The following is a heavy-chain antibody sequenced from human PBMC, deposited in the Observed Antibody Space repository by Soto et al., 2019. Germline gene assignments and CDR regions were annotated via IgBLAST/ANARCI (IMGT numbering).Heavy chain of an antibody. CDR2: ISGSGGST. V-gene: IGHV3-23*01. CDR3: AHLGSGGKDV. J-gene: IGHJ6*04. D-gene: IGHD2-15*01. CDR1: GFTFSSYA. Sequence: EVQLLESGGGLVQPGGSLSLSCAASGFTFSSYAMSWVRQAPGKGLEWVSAISGSGGSTYYADSVKGRCTISRDNSKNTLYLQMNSVRAEDTAVYYCAHLGSGGKDVWGKGTTVTVSS.